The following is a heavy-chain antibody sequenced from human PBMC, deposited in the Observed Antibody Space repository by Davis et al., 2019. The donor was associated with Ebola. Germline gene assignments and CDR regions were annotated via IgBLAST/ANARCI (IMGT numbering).Heavy chain of an antibody. Sequence: GESLKISCTASGFSFSNYAMNWVRQAPGKGLEWVSSISGRGPGTYYADSVKGRFTISRDNSKSTLYLQMNSLRAEDTAIYYCAKATIPTPPGNCFDSWGQGTLVTVSS. V-gene: IGHV3-23*01. D-gene: IGHD1-26*01. CDR2: ISGRGPGT. CDR3: AKATIPTPPGNCFDS. CDR1: GFSFSNYA. J-gene: IGHJ4*02.